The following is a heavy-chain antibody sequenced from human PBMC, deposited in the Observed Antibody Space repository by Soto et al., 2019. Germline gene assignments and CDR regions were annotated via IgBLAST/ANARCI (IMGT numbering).Heavy chain of an antibody. CDR3: ERDPITMVRGVKVLYYHGMDV. J-gene: IGHJ6*02. V-gene: IGHV6-1*01. D-gene: IGHD3-10*01. CDR1: AGRVSTNCAA. Sequence: PSPGLPSTCRSSAGRVSTNCAAWYWIRHSQSRGHEWLGRTYYRSKWYNDYAVSVKSRITINQEKYKNQLSLQLNSVHHEDTAVYYCERDPITMVRGVKVLYYHGMDVWGQGTTVNVSS. CDR2: TYYRSKWYN.